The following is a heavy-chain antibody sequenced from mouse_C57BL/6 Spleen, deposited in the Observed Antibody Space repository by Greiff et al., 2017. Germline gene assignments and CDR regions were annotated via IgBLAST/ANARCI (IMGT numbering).Heavy chain of an antibody. D-gene: IGHD2-5*01. J-gene: IGHJ3*01. CDR2: IDPSDSYT. CDR3: ARGEYSNFLFAY. V-gene: IGHV1-69*01. CDR1: GYTFTSYW. Sequence: VKLQQPGAELVMPGASVKLSCKASGYTFTSYWMHWVKQRPGQGLEWIGEIDPSDSYTNYNQKFKGKSTLTVDKSSSTAYMQLSSLTSEDSAVYYCARGEYSNFLFAYWGQGTLVTVSA.